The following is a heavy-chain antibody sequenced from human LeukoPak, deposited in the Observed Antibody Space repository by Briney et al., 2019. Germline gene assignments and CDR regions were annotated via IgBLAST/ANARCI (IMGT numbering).Heavy chain of an antibody. V-gene: IGHV4-61*01. Sequence: SETLSLTCTVSGYSISSSYYWSWIRQPPGKGLEWIGYISYSGSTNYNPSLKSRVTMSVDTSKNQFSLKLSSVTAADTAVYYCARGMGGPDYWGQGTLVTVSS. CDR1: GYSISSSYY. CDR2: ISYSGST. CDR3: ARGMGGPDY. D-gene: IGHD2-15*01. J-gene: IGHJ4*02.